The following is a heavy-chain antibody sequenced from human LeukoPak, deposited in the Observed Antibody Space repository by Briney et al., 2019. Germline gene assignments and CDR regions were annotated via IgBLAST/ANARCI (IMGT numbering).Heavy chain of an antibody. D-gene: IGHD1-26*01. V-gene: IGHV1-3*01. CDR3: ARDSGSGSNDY. CDR1: GYTFTSYA. Sequence: ASVKVSCKASGYTFTSYAIHWVRQAPGQRLEWMGWISAGNGNTKYSQNFQGKVTFISNTSATTAFMELSSLRSEDAAVYYCARDSGSGSNDYWGQGTLVTVSS. CDR2: ISAGNGNT. J-gene: IGHJ4*02.